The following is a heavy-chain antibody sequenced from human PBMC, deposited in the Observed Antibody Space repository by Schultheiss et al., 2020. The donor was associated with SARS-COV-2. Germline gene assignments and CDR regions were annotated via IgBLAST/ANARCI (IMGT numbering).Heavy chain of an antibody. CDR3: ARDAHSSSGPINYFDY. Sequence: GGSLRLSCAASGFTFSGSAMHWVRQAPGKGLEWVSTISSSGGSTYYADSVKGRFTISRDNAKNSLYLQMNSLRAEDTAVYYCARDAHSSSGPINYFDYWGQGTLVTVAS. V-gene: IGHV3-21*01. CDR1: GFTFSGSA. CDR2: ISSSGGST. J-gene: IGHJ4*02. D-gene: IGHD6-6*01.